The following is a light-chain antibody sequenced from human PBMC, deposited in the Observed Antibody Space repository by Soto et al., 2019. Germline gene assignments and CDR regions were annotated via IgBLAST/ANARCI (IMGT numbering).Light chain of an antibody. Sequence: DIQMTQSPSSLSAYLGDRVTITCRASQDISNYLAWYQQKPGRLPKLLLFGASTLQSGVPARFSGSGSGTLFTLTINGLLPEDVATYYCQNYDRAPFTFGPGTKVDFK. V-gene: IGKV1-27*01. CDR3: QNYDRAPFT. J-gene: IGKJ3*01. CDR1: QDISNY. CDR2: GAS.